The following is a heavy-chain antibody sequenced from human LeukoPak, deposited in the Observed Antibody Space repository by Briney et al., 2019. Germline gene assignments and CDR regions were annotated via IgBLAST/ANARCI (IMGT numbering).Heavy chain of an antibody. J-gene: IGHJ4*02. CDR3: ARGGGIWCSSTSCYRPFDY. V-gene: IGHV3-21*01. D-gene: IGHD2-2*01. CDR1: GFTFSSYS. Sequence: GGSLRLSCAASGFTFSSYSMNWVRQAPGKGLEWVSSISSSSSYIYYADSVKGRFTISRDNAKNSLYLQMNSLRAEDTAVYYCARGGGIWCSSTSCYRPFDYWGQGTLVTVSS. CDR2: ISSSSSYI.